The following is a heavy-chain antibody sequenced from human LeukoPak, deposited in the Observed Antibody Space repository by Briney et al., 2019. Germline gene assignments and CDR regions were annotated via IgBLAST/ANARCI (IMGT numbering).Heavy chain of an antibody. D-gene: IGHD2-15*01. CDR2: IIPIFGTA. V-gene: IGHV1-69*05. CDR1: GGTFSSYA. CDR3: ARVATQIHNAFVI. Sequence: SVKVSCKASGGTFSSYAISWVRQAPGQGLEWMERIIPIFGTANYAQKFQGRVTITTDESTSTAYMELSSLRSEDTAVYCCARVATQIHNAFVIWGQGTMVTVSS. J-gene: IGHJ3*02.